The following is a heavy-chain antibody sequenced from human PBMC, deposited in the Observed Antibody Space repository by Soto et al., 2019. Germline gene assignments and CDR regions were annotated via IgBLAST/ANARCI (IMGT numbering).Heavy chain of an antibody. J-gene: IGHJ5*02. CDR2: ISSSSSTI. V-gene: IGHV3-48*02. Sequence: PGGSLRLSCAASGFTFSSYSMNWVRQAPGKGLEWVSYISSSSSTIYYADSVKGRFTISRDNAKNSLYLQMNSLRDEDTAVYYCARFLFWSGSPNPNWFDPWGQGTLVTVSS. CDR3: ARFLFWSGSPNPNWFDP. CDR1: GFTFSSYS. D-gene: IGHD3-3*01.